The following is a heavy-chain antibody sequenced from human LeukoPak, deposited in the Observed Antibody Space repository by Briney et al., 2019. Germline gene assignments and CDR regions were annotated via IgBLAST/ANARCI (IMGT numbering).Heavy chain of an antibody. D-gene: IGHD1-26*01. CDR2: ISSSSSYI. CDR1: GFTFSSYS. Sequence: PGGSPRLSCAASGFTFSSYSMNWVRQAPGKGLEWVSSISSSSSYIYYADSVKGRFTISRDNAKNSLYLQMNSLRAEDTAVYYCAKGLSYSGGYYPFDYWGQGTLVTVSS. V-gene: IGHV3-21*04. CDR3: AKGLSYSGGYYPFDY. J-gene: IGHJ4*02.